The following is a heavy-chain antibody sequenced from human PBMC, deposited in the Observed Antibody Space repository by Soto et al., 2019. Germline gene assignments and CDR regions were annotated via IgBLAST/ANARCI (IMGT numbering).Heavy chain of an antibody. CDR2: IYYSGST. CDR1: GGSISSSSYY. CDR3: ESLAPIYRWGRMGNY. D-gene: IGHD3-16*01. Sequence: QLQLQESGPGLVKPSETLSLTCTVSGGSISSSSYYWGWIRQPPGKGLEWIGSIYYSGSTYYNPSLKSRVTISVDPSKTQFALKLSSVSGAHTALYYCESLAPIYRWGRMGNYWGQGTLVTVSS. V-gene: IGHV4-39*01. J-gene: IGHJ4*02.